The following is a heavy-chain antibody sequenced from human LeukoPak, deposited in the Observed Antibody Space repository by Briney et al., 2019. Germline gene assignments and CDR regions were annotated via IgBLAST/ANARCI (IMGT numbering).Heavy chain of an antibody. Sequence: ASVTVSCKASGYTFTNYAISWVRQAPGQGLEWMGWISAYNGNTNYAQKLQGRVTMTTDTSTSTAYMELRSLRSDDTAVYYCAREPYSSGWYYYLDYWGQGALVTVSS. V-gene: IGHV1-18*01. CDR3: AREPYSSGWYYYLDY. J-gene: IGHJ4*02. CDR1: GYTFTNYA. CDR2: ISAYNGNT. D-gene: IGHD6-19*01.